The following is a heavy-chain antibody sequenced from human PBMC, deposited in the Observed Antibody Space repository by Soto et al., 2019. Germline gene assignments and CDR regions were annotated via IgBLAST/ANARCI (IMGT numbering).Heavy chain of an antibody. V-gene: IGHV1-46*01. CDR3: ARYDILTGYYGLDY. J-gene: IGHJ4*02. D-gene: IGHD3-9*01. CDR2: IDPSGGVT. Sequence: ASVKVSCKASGYTFTKFHIHWVRQAPGQGLEWMGMIDPSGGVTRDAQRFQGRITMTRDTSTSTVYMELSSLRSEDTAVYYCARYDILTGYYGLDYWGQGTLVTVSS. CDR1: GYTFTKFH.